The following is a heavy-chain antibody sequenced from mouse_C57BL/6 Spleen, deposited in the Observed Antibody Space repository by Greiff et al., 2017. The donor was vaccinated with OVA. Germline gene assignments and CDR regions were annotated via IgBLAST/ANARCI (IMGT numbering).Heavy chain of an antibody. CDR1: GFNITDDY. D-gene: IGHD2-3*01. Sequence: VQLQQPGAELVRPGASVKLSCTASGFNITDDYMHWVKQRPEQGLEWIGWIDPENGDTEYASKFQGKATLTADTSSNTAYLQLSSLTSEDAAVYYCTTVYDGYQGFAYWGQGTLVTVSA. J-gene: IGHJ3*01. V-gene: IGHV14-4*01. CDR2: IDPENGDT. CDR3: TTVYDGYQGFAY.